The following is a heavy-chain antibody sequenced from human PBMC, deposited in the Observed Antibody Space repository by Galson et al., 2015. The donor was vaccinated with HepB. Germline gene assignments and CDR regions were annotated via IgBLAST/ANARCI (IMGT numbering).Heavy chain of an antibody. J-gene: IGHJ4*02. CDR3: ARRPYSSGWLFDY. Sequence: SETLSLTCAVYGGSFSGYYWSWIRQPPGKGLEWIGEINHSGSTNYNPSLKSRVTISVDTSKNQFSLKLSSVTAADTAVYYCARRPYSSGWLFDYWGQGTLVTVSS. CDR1: GGSFSGYY. V-gene: IGHV4-34*01. D-gene: IGHD6-19*01. CDR2: INHSGST.